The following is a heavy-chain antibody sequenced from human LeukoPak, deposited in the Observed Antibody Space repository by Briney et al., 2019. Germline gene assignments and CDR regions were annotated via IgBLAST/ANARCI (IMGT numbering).Heavy chain of an antibody. V-gene: IGHV3-23*01. CDR3: ARAGPRGSGSYYNVPDY. CDR2: ISGSGGTT. D-gene: IGHD3-10*01. Sequence: GGSLRLSCAASGFTFSSYAMTWVRQAPGKGLEWVSAISGSGGTTYYADSVKGRFTISRDNAKNSLYLQMNSLRAEDTAVYYCARAGPRGSGSYYNVPDYWGQGTLVTVSS. CDR1: GFTFSSYA. J-gene: IGHJ4*02.